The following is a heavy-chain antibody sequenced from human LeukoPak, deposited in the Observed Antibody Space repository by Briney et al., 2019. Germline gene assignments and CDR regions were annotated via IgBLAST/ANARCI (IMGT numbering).Heavy chain of an antibody. V-gene: IGHV4-31*03. CDR3: ARALYYYDSSGYYYEEGYYFDY. J-gene: IGHJ4*02. CDR2: IYYSGST. D-gene: IGHD3-22*01. CDR1: GGSISSGGYY. Sequence: PSETLSLTCTVSGGSISSGGYYWSWIRQHPGKGLEWIGYIYYSGSTYYNPSLKSRVTISVDTSKNQFSLKLSSVTAADTAVYYCARALYYYDSSGYYYEEGYYFDYWGQGTLVTVSS.